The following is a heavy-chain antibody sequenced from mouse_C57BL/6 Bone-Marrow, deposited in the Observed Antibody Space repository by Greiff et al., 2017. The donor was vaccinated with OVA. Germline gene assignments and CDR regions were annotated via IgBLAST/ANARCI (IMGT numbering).Heavy chain of an antibody. J-gene: IGHJ1*03. Sequence: VQLQQSGPVLVKPGASVKMSCKASGYSFTDYYMNWVKQSHGKSLEWIGVINPYNGGTSYNQKFKGKATLTVDKSSSTAYMELNSLTSEDSAVYDCARRWLPDWYFDVWGTGTTVTVSS. CDR2: INPYNGGT. CDR3: ARRWLPDWYFDV. CDR1: GYSFTDYY. D-gene: IGHD2-3*01. V-gene: IGHV1-19*01.